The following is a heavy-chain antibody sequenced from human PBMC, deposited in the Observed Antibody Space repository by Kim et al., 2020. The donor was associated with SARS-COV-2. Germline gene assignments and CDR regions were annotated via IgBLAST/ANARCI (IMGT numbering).Heavy chain of an antibody. Sequence: SETLSLTCTVSGGSINSGGYYWSWIRQHPGKGLEWIGYIYYSGSTYYNPSLKSRVTISLDTSKNQFSLKLSSVTAADTAVYYCARENTMVRGVTVYYYGMDVWGQGTTVTVSS. CDR3: ARENTMVRGVTVYYYGMDV. CDR1: GGSINSGGYY. CDR2: IYYSGST. D-gene: IGHD3-10*01. J-gene: IGHJ6*02. V-gene: IGHV4-31*03.